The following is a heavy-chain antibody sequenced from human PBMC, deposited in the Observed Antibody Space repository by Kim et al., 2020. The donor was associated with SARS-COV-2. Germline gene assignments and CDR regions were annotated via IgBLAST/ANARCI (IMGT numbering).Heavy chain of an antibody. J-gene: IGHJ4*02. D-gene: IGHD3-9*01. Sequence: NSNPSLKSRVTISVDKSKNQFSLKLSSVTAADTAVYYCAQLDDILTGADYWGQGTLVTVSS. V-gene: IGHV4-4*02. CDR3: AQLDDILTGADY.